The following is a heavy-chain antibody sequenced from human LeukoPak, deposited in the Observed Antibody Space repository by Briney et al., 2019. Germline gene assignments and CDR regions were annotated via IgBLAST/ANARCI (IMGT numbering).Heavy chain of an antibody. CDR2: ISSSSSTI. Sequence: PGGSLRLSCAASGFTFSSYSMNWVRQAPGKGLEWVSYISSSSSTIYYADSVKGRFTISRDNAKNSLYLQVNSLRAEDTAVYYCARTPPSYYDSSGYFDYWGQGTLVTVSS. V-gene: IGHV3-48*01. J-gene: IGHJ4*02. D-gene: IGHD3-22*01. CDR3: ARTPPSYYDSSGYFDY. CDR1: GFTFSSYS.